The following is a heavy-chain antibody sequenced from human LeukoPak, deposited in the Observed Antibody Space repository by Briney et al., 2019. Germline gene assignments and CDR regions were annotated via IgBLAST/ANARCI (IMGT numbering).Heavy chain of an antibody. CDR3: ARSGPGSGTIDY. CDR1: GYTFTSNY. Sequence: ASVKVSCKASGYTFTSNYMHWVRQAPGQGLEWMGIINPSGGSTSYAQKFQGRVTMTRDMSTSTVYMELSSLRSEDTAVYYCARSGPGSGTIDYWGQGTLVTVSS. J-gene: IGHJ4*02. V-gene: IGHV1-46*01. D-gene: IGHD6-19*01. CDR2: INPSGGST.